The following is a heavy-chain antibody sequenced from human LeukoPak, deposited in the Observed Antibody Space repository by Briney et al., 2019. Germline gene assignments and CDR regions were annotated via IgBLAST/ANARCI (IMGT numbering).Heavy chain of an antibody. CDR1: GGTFSSYA. Sequence: GASVKVSCTASGGTFSSYAISWVRQAPGQGLEWMGGIIPIFGTANYAQKFQGRVTITADESTSTAYMELSSLRSEDTAVYYCARDGGATPGAYYYYGMDVWGQGTTVTVSS. J-gene: IGHJ6*02. V-gene: IGHV1-69*13. D-gene: IGHD1-26*01. CDR2: IIPIFGTA. CDR3: ARDGGATPGAYYYYGMDV.